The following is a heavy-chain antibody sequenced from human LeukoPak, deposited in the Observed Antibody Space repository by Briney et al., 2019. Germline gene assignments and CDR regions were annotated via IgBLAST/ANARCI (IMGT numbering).Heavy chain of an antibody. D-gene: IGHD2-2*01. CDR3: AKVHAYCSSTSCYVHYFDY. CDR1: GFTFSSYA. J-gene: IGHJ4*02. CDR2: ISGSGGST. V-gene: IGHV3-23*01. Sequence: GGSLRLSCAASGFTFSSYAMSWVRQAPGKGLEWVSAISGSGGSTYYADSVKGRFTISRDNSKNTLYLQMNSLRAEDTAVYYCAKVHAYCSSTSCYVHYFDYWGQGTLVTVSS.